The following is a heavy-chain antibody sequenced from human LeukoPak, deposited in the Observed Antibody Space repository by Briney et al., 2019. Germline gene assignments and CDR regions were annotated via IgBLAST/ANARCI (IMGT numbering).Heavy chain of an antibody. V-gene: IGHV3-53*01. CDR3: ARVGWTPYYFDY. J-gene: IGHJ4*02. CDR1: GFTVSSNY. D-gene: IGHD6-19*01. CDR2: IYSGGST. Sequence: GGSLRLSCAASGFTVSSNYMSWVRQAPGKGLEWVSVIYSGGSTYYADSVKGRFTISRDNSKNTLYLQMNSLRAEDTAVYYCARVGWTPYYFDYWGQGTLVTVSS.